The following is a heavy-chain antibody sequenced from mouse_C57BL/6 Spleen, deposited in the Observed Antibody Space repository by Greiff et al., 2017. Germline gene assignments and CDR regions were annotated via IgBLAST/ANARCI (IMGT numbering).Heavy chain of an antibody. CDR1: GFTFSDYG. CDR2: ISSGSSTI. CDR3: ARPSTGTDYFDY. Sequence: DVQLVESGGGLVKPGGSLKLSCAASGFTFSDYGMHWVRQAPEKGLEWVAYISSGSSTIYYADTVKGRFTISRDNAKNTLFLQMTSLRSEDTAMYYCARPSTGTDYFDYWGQGTTLTVSS. V-gene: IGHV5-17*01. J-gene: IGHJ2*01. D-gene: IGHD4-1*02.